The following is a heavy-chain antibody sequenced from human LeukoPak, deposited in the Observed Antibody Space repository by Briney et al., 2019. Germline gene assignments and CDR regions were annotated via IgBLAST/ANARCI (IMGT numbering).Heavy chain of an antibody. CDR2: IYYSGTT. CDR1: GGSINSSSRNSYY. CDR3: ARTYSIGWSLGVFDI. Sequence: SETLSLTCTVSGGSINSSSRNSYYWGWIRQPPGKGLEWVGGIYYSGTTYYSPSLKSRVTISVDMSKNQYSLRLSSVTAADTAVYYCARTYSIGWSLGVFDIWGQGTRVTVSS. D-gene: IGHD6-19*01. V-gene: IGHV4-39*01. J-gene: IGHJ3*02.